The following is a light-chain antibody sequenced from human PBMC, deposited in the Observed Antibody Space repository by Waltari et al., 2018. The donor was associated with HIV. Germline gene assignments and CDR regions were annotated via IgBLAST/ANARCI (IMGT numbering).Light chain of an antibody. CDR2: AAS. CDR3: QQLDSYPQIT. CDR1: QGISSH. Sequence: DIQLTQSPSLLSVSVGDRVTITCRTSQGISSHLAWYQQKPGKAPKLLIYAASTLQSGVPSRFSGSGSGTEFTLTIDSLQPEDFATYYCQQLDSYPQITFGRGTKVEVK. V-gene: IGKV1-9*01. J-gene: IGKJ4*01.